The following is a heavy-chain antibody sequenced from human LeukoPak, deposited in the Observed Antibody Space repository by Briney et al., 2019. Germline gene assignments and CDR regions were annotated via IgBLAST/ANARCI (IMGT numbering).Heavy chain of an antibody. Sequence: GGSLRLSCAASGFSLSGYSMSWVRQAPGKGLEWVANIKQDGSEKYYVDSVKGRFTISRDNAKNSLSLQMNSLGVEDTAVYYCARGRGSYSFDYWGQGTLVTVSS. J-gene: IGHJ4*02. CDR3: ARGRGSYSFDY. CDR1: GFSLSGYS. D-gene: IGHD1-26*01. CDR2: IKQDGSEK. V-gene: IGHV3-7*01.